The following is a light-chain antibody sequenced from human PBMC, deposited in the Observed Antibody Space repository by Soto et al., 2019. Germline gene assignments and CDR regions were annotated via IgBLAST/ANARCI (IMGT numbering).Light chain of an antibody. CDR1: QGVSSY. V-gene: IGKV3D-11*01. Sequence: TLSLSPGERATLSCRASQGVSSYLAWYQQKPGQAPRLLIYDASNRATGIPARFSGSGPGTDFTLTISSLEPEDFAVYYCQQRSNWHPLTFGGGTKVDIK. CDR3: QQRSNWHPLT. CDR2: DAS. J-gene: IGKJ4*01.